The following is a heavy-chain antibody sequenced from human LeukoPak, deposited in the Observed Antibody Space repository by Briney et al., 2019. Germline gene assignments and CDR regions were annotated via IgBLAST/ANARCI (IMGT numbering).Heavy chain of an antibody. CDR2: ISGSGGST. J-gene: IGHJ4*02. Sequence: GGSLRLSCAASGFTFSSYAMSWVRQAPGKGLEWVSAISGSGGSTYYADSVKGRFTISRDNSKNTLYLQMNSLRAEDTAVYYCAKGLDIVVVPAAIMVRGQGTLVTVSS. CDR1: GFTFSSYA. D-gene: IGHD2-2*01. CDR3: AKGLDIVVVPAAIMV. V-gene: IGHV3-23*01.